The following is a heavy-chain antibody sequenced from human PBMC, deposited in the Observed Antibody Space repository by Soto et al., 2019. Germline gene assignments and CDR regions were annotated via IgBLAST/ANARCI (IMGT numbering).Heavy chain of an antibody. Sequence: SCAVFGFTFRDYWMSWVRHVPGKGLEWVANIKPNGSEKYYVDSVKGRFTISGDNAKNSLSLQMNSLRVEDTAVYYCARGSGTTWAYWGQGTLVTVSS. D-gene: IGHD5-12*01. J-gene: IGHJ4*02. CDR1: GFTFRDYW. CDR2: IKPNGSEK. V-gene: IGHV3-7*05. CDR3: ARGSGTTWAY.